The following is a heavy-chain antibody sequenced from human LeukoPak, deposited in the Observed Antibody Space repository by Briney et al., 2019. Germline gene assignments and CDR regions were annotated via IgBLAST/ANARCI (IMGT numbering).Heavy chain of an antibody. CDR2: IYYSGST. J-gene: IGHJ4*02. CDR1: GDSISTYY. CDR3: ARVLRINDPYCTNGVCYTYYFDY. V-gene: IGHV4-59*01. Sequence: SETLSLTCSVSGDSISTYYWSWIRQPPGKGLEWIGYIYYSGSTNYNPSLKSRVTISVDTSKNQFSLKLSSVTAADTAVYYCARVLRINDPYCTNGVCYTYYFDYWGQGTLVTVSS. D-gene: IGHD2-8*01.